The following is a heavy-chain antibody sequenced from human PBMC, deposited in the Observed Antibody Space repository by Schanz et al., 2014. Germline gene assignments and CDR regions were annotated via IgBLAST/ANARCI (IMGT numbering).Heavy chain of an antibody. Sequence: VQLLESGGTVVQPGGSLRLSCLASGFTFSTTWMNWVRQAPGKGLEWVAVIRYDGRNKNFVESVKGRFTISRDNSNNTVYLQMNTLRAEDTAVYYCARGPIPIQGVPMDFWGQGTLVTVSS. CDR1: GFTFSTTW. CDR3: ARGPIPIQGVPMDF. D-gene: IGHD3-10*01. J-gene: IGHJ4*02. V-gene: IGHV3-33*08. CDR2: IRYDGRNK.